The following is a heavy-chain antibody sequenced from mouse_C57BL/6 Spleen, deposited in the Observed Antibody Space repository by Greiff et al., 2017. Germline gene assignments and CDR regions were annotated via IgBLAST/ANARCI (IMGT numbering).Heavy chain of an antibody. Sequence: QVQLQQPGAELVKPGASVKMSCKASGYTFTSYWITWVKQRPGQGLEWIGDIYPGSGSTNYNEKLKSKATLTVDTSASTVYMQLSSLTSEDSAVYYCAGGGYYYGNYAMDYWGQGTSVTVSS. CDR2: IYPGSGST. D-gene: IGHD1-1*01. J-gene: IGHJ4*01. V-gene: IGHV1-55*01. CDR1: GYTFTSYW. CDR3: AGGGYYYGNYAMDY.